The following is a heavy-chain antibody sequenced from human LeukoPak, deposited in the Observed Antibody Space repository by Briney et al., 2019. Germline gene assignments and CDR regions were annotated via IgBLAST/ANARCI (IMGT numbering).Heavy chain of an antibody. Sequence: ASVKVSCKASGYTFTSYDINWVRQATGQGLEWMGWMNPNSGNTGYAQKFQGRVTMTRNPSISTAYMELSSLRSEDTAVYYCAREGMYYDILTGYMRLDAFDIWGQGTMVTVSS. CDR3: AREGMYYDILTGYMRLDAFDI. J-gene: IGHJ3*02. CDR1: GYTFTSYD. D-gene: IGHD3-9*01. CDR2: MNPNSGNT. V-gene: IGHV1-8*01.